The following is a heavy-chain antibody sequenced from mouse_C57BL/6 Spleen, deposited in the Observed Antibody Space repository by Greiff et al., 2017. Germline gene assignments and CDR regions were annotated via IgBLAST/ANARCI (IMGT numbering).Heavy chain of an antibody. Sequence: ESGPGLVKPSQSLSLTCSVTGYSITSGYYWNWIRQFPGNKLEWMGYISYDGSNNYNPSLKNRISITRDTSKNQFFLKLNSVTTEDTATYYCASPSDYYGSSYFFAYWGQGTLVTVSA. V-gene: IGHV3-6*01. CDR3: ASPSDYYGSSYFFAY. CDR2: ISYDGSN. CDR1: GYSITSGYY. J-gene: IGHJ3*01. D-gene: IGHD1-1*01.